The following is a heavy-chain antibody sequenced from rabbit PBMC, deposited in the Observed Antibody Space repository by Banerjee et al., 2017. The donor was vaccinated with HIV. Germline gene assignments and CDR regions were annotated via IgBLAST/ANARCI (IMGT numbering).Heavy chain of an antibody. V-gene: IGHV1S45*01. Sequence: QEQLEESGGDLVKPEGSLTLTCTASGFSFSRSYWIYWVRQAPGKGLEWIGYIYTGSSGSTDYASWAKGRFTISKTSSTTVTLRMTSLTAADTATYFCARWAGGDVANSLDLWGQAPSSPS. CDR2: IYTGSSGST. D-gene: IGHD2-1*01. CDR3: ARWAGGDVANSLDL. CDR1: GFSFSRSYW. J-gene: IGHJ3*01.